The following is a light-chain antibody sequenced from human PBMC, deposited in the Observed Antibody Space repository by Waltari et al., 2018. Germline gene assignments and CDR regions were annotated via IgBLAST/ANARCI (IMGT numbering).Light chain of an antibody. J-gene: IGLJ3*02. V-gene: IGLV7-46*01. CDR1: TGAVTSGNS. CDR2: DVN. CDR3: FLAYSGVWV. Sequence: QAVVTQEPSLTVSPGGTVTLTCGSSTGAVTSGNSPFWFQQKPGQAPRTLIYDVNNKESWTPARFSGSLLGGKAALTLSGAQPEDEADYYCFLAYSGVWVFGGGTRLTVL.